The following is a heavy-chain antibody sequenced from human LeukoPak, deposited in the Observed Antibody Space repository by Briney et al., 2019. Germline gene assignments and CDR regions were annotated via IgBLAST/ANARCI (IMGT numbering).Heavy chain of an antibody. CDR2: IYYSGST. CDR3: ARRGSSWYLVSFDY. Sequence: SETLSLTCTVSGGSLSSGSYYWGWIRQPPGKGLEWIGSIYYSGSTSNNPSLRSRVTIFVDTAKNQFSLKLTSVTAADTAVYYCARRGSSWYLVSFDYWGQGTLVTVSS. V-gene: IGHV4-39*01. D-gene: IGHD6-13*01. J-gene: IGHJ4*02. CDR1: GGSLSSGSYY.